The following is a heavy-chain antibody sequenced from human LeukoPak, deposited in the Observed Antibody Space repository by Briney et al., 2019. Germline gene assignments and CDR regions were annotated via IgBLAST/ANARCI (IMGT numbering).Heavy chain of an antibody. CDR2: IYYSGST. D-gene: IGHD3-3*01. CDR1: GGSISSGDYY. CDR3: ARDRSGYYYNWFDP. J-gene: IGHJ5*02. Sequence: SETLSLTCTVSGGSISSGDYYWSWIRQPPGKGLEWIGYIYYSGSTYYNPSLKSRVTISVDTSKNQFSLKLSSVTAADTAVYYCARDRSGYYYNWFDPWGQGTPVTVSS. V-gene: IGHV4-30-4*01.